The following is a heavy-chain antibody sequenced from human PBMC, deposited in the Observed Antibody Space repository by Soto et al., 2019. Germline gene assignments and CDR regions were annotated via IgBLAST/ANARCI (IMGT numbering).Heavy chain of an antibody. D-gene: IGHD3-16*02. J-gene: IGHJ4*02. CDR3: TTARIMITFGGVIASYYFDY. CDR2: IKSKTDGGTT. Sequence: GGSLRLSCAASGFTFSNAWMSWVRQAPGKGLEWVGRIKSKTDGGTTDYAAPVKGRFTISRDDSKNTLYLQMNSLKTEDTAVYYCTTARIMITFGGVIASYYFDYWGQGTLVTVSS. V-gene: IGHV3-15*01. CDR1: GFTFSNAW.